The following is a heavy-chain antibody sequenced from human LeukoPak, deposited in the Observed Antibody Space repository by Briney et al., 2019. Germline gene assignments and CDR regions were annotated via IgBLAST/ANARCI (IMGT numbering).Heavy chain of an antibody. CDR3: ARSKGGYCSSTSCARFDY. D-gene: IGHD2-2*01. CDR2: TYNSGST. V-gene: IGHV4-31*03. Sequence: SETLSLTCTVSGGSISSGGYYWTWLRQHPGKGLEWIGNTYNSGSTYYNPSLKSRVTISVDTSKNQFSLKLSSVTAADTAVYYCARSKGGYCSSTSCARFDYWGQGTLVTASS. CDR1: GGSISSGGYY. J-gene: IGHJ4*02.